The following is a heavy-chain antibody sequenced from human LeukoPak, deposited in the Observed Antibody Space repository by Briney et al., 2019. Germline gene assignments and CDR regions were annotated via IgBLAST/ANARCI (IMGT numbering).Heavy chain of an antibody. D-gene: IGHD5-12*01. CDR3: ARDIIRGQSDFDY. CDR1: GFNFGNYW. J-gene: IGHJ4*02. CDR2: IEDDGSEQ. Sequence: GGSLRLSCVASGFNFGNYWMSWVRQAPGKGLEFVGNIEDDGSEQNYVDSVKGQFTISRDNVKNSLYLQMNSLRVEDTAVYYCARDIIRGQSDFDYWGQGILVTVSS. V-gene: IGHV3-7*01.